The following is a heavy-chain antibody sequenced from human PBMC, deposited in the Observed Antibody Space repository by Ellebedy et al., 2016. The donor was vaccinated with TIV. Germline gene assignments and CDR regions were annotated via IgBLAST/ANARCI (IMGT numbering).Heavy chain of an antibody. CDR1: GGSISNYY. J-gene: IGHJ4*02. V-gene: IGHV4-59*08. CDR2: IYYSGST. CDR3: ASRRPVVHGHEFDQ. D-gene: IGHD3-22*01. Sequence: SETLSLTXTVSGGSISNYYWSWIRQPPGKGLEWIGYIYYSGSTNYNPSLKSRVTTAVDTSKNQFSLKLTSLTAADTAMYYCASRRPVVHGHEFDQWGQGTPVIVSS.